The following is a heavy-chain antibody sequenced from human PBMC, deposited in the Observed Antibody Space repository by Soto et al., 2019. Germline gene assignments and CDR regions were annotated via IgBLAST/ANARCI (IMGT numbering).Heavy chain of an antibody. CDR3: AKGRYDFWSPYYFDS. Sequence: EVQLVESGGRLVQPGRSLRLSCVGTGLNFDDFAMHWVRQAPGKGLEWVSGITWNSRVLAYADSVKGRFTISRDNARNFLYLEIDSLRDEEPGLYYCAKGRYDFWSPYYFDSWGQGTLVTVSS. D-gene: IGHD3-3*01. J-gene: IGHJ4*02. V-gene: IGHV3-9*01. CDR1: GLNFDDFA. CDR2: ITWNSRVL.